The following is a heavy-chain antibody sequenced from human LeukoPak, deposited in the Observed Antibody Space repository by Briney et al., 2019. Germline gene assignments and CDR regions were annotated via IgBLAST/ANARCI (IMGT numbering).Heavy chain of an antibody. Sequence: ASVKVSCKASGGIFSGYAISWVRQAPGQGPEWMGGIIPTFGTANYAQNFQGRVTITADESTSTAYTELSSLRSDDTAVYYCARDAGDYGDYEGGYYYMDVWGKGTTVAVSS. V-gene: IGHV1-69*13. CDR3: ARDAGDYGDYEGGYYYMDV. CDR1: GGIFSGYA. D-gene: IGHD4-17*01. CDR2: IIPTFGTA. J-gene: IGHJ6*03.